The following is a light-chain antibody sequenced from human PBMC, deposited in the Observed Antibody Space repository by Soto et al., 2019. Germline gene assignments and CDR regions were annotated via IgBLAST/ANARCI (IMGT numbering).Light chain of an antibody. Sequence: DVVMTQSPLPLPVPLGQPASIXXRSXQSLVHSDGIAYFSWFQQRPGRSPRXXIYKVSNRDSGVPARFSGSGSGTDFALKISRVEAEDVGVYYCMQGTHWPITFGQGTRLEIK. CDR3: MQGTHWPIT. CDR1: QSLVHSDGIAY. V-gene: IGKV2-30*02. J-gene: IGKJ5*01. CDR2: KVS.